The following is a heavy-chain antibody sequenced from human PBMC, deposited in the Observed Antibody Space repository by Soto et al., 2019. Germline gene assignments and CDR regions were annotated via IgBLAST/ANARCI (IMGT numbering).Heavy chain of an antibody. CDR1: GGSISNSNYY. V-gene: IGHV4-39*07. J-gene: IGHJ4*02. D-gene: IGHD2-8*02. CDR3: ARDKITGLFDY. CDR2: INHSGST. Sequence: SETLSLTCNVSGGSISNSNYYWGWIRQPPGKGLEWIGSINHSGSTNYNPSLKSRVTISVDTSKNQFSLKLTSVTAADTAVYYCARDKITGLFDYWGQGTLVTAPQ.